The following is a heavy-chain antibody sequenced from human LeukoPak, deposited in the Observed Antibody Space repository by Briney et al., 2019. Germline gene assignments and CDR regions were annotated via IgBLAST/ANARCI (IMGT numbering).Heavy chain of an antibody. Sequence: PGGSQRLSCAASGFTFSSYAMSWVRQAPGKGLEWVSALSGSGGSTYYADSVKGRFTTSRDNSKNTLYLQMNSLRAEDTAVYYCAKGVVPAAKGYNWIDPWGQGTLVTVSS. J-gene: IGHJ5*02. D-gene: IGHD2-2*01. CDR2: LSGSGGST. V-gene: IGHV3-23*01. CDR3: AKGVVPAAKGYNWIDP. CDR1: GFTFSSYA.